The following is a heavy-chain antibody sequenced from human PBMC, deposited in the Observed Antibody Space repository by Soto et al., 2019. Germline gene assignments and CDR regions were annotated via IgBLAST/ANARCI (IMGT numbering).Heavy chain of an antibody. V-gene: IGHV3-30-3*01. CDR3: ARAMGSGSYHFDY. Sequence: GGSLRLSCAASGFTFSSYAMHWVRQAPGKGLEWVAVISYDGSNKYYADSVKGRFTISRDNSKNTLYLQMNSLRAEDTAVDYCARAMGSGSYHFDYWGQGTLVTVSS. J-gene: IGHJ4*02. CDR2: ISYDGSNK. D-gene: IGHD1-26*01. CDR1: GFTFSSYA.